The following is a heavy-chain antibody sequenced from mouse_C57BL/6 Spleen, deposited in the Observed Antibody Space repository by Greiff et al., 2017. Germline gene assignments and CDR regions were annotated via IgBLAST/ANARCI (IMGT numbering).Heavy chain of an antibody. CDR1: GFTFSDYY. V-gene: IGHV5-12*01. CDR3: ARHGGYGNYDYYAMDY. CDR2: ISNGGGST. J-gene: IGHJ4*01. D-gene: IGHD2-10*02. Sequence: EVQVVESGGGLVQPGGSLKLSCAASGFTFSDYYMYWVRQTPEKRLEWVAYISNGGGSTYYPDTVKGRFTISRDNAKNTLYLQMSRLKSEDTAMYYCARHGGYGNYDYYAMDYWGQGTSVTVSS.